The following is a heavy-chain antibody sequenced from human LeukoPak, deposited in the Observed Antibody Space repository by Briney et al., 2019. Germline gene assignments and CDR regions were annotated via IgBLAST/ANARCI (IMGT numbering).Heavy chain of an antibody. J-gene: IGHJ4*02. D-gene: IGHD2-2*01. CDR3: ATAFTGVVPKRPYFDY. CDR1: GYTLTDLS. Sequence: GASVKVSCKVSGYTLTDLSMHWVRQAPGKGLEWMGGFDPEDGETIYAQKFQGRVTMTEDTSTDTAYMELSNLRSEDTAVYYCATAFTGVVPKRPYFDYWGQGTVVTVSS. V-gene: IGHV1-24*01. CDR2: FDPEDGET.